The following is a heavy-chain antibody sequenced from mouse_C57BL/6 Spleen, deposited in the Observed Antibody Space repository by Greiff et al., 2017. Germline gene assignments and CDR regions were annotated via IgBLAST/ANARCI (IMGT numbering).Heavy chain of an antibody. V-gene: IGHV1-64*01. CDR2: IHPNSGST. Sequence: VQLQQPGAELVKPGASVKLSCKASGYTFTSYWMHWVKQRPGQGLEWIGMIHPNSGSTNYNEKFKSKATLTVDKSSSTAYMQLSSLTSEDSAVYYCAPDGYYGAMDYWGQGTSVTVSS. J-gene: IGHJ4*01. D-gene: IGHD2-3*01. CDR1: GYTFTSYW. CDR3: APDGYYGAMDY.